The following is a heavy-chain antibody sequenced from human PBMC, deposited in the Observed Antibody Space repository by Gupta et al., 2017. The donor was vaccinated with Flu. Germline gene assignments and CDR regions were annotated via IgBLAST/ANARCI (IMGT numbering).Heavy chain of an antibody. J-gene: IGHJ4*02. Sequence: QVTLKESGPVLVTPTETLTLTCTVSGFSLRNAAMGVSWIRQPPGKALEWLAHISSNDEKSCSTSLKSRLTISKDTSKSQVVLTMTNMSPVDTATYYCARIYYDSVGYSPDFDYWGQGTLVTVSS. CDR2: ISSNDEK. D-gene: IGHD3-22*01. CDR3: ARIYYDSVGYSPDFDY. V-gene: IGHV2-26*01. CDR1: GFSLRNAAMG.